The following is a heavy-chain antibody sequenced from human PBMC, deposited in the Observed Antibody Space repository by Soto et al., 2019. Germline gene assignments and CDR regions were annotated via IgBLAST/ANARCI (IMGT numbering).Heavy chain of an antibody. CDR1: GFTFSSYA. CDR3: VRDGYCSGGSCYAFDY. CDR2: ISYDGSNK. J-gene: IGHJ4*02. D-gene: IGHD2-15*01. V-gene: IGHV3-30-3*01. Sequence: QVQLVESGGGVVQPGRSLRLSCAASGFTFSSYAMHWVRQAPGKGLEWVAVISYDGSNKYYADSVKGRFTISRDNSKNTLYLQMNSLRAEDTAVYYCVRDGYCSGGSCYAFDYWGQGTLVTVSS.